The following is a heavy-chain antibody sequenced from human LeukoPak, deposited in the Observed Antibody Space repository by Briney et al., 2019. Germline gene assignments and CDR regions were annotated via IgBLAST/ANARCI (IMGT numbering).Heavy chain of an antibody. J-gene: IGHJ4*02. CDR2: IRYDGSNK. CDR3: AKGHTVVTPSPDY. CDR1: GFTFSSYG. V-gene: IGHV3-30*02. Sequence: GGSLRLSCAASGFTFSSYGMHWVRQAPGKGLEWVAFIRYDGSNKYYADSVKGRFTISRDNSKSTLYLQMDSLRAEDTAVYYCAKGHTVVTPSPDYWGQGTLVTVSS. D-gene: IGHD4-23*01.